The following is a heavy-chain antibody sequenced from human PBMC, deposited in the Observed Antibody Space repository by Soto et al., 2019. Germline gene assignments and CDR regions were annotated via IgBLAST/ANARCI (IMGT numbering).Heavy chain of an antibody. V-gene: IGHV5-51*01. Sequence: PGESLKTSCQASGYTFATHWPGWVRHKAGKGLEWMGIIFPGDAETRYSPSFQGHITISADKSISIAYLRWSGLKASDTGMYYCATPGGFGMDVWGQGTTVTVSS. CDR2: IFPGDAET. D-gene: IGHD5-12*01. CDR1: GYTFATHW. J-gene: IGHJ6*02. CDR3: ATPGGFGMDV.